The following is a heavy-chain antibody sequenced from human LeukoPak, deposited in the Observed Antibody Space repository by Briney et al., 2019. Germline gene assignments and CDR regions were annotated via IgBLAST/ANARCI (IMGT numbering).Heavy chain of an antibody. D-gene: IGHD5-18*01. CDR1: GFTFSDYY. Sequence: PGGSLRLSCAASGFTFSDYYMSWIRQAPGKGLEWVSYISSSGSTIYYADSVKGRFTISRDNSKNTLYLQMNSLRAEDPAVYYCAKEVYSYGYRCDYWGQGTLVTVSS. V-gene: IGHV3-11*04. CDR2: ISSSGSTI. J-gene: IGHJ4*02. CDR3: AKEVYSYGYRCDY.